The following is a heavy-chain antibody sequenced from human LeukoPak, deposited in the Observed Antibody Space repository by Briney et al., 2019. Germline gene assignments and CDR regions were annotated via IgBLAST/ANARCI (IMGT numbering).Heavy chain of an antibody. CDR3: ARLVAGAGITY. J-gene: IGHJ4*02. D-gene: IGHD6-19*01. Sequence: PGGSLRLSCVASGFTFTNYWMTWVRQAPGKGLQWVANIRQDGNERYFVDSVKGRFTISRDNAKNSPYLQMNSLRAEDTAVYYCARLVAGAGITYWGQGTLVTVSS. CDR1: GFTFTNYW. CDR2: IRQDGNER. V-gene: IGHV3-7*05.